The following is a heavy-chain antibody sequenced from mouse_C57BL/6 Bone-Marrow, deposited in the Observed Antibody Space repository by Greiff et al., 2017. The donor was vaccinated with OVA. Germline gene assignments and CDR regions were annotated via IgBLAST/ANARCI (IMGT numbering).Heavy chain of an antibody. V-gene: IGHV1-81*01. J-gene: IGHJ3*01. D-gene: IGHD1-1*01. Sequence: QVQLQQSGAELARPGASVKLSCKASGYTFTSYGLSWVKQRTGQGLEWIGEIYPRSGNTYYNEKFKGKATLTADKSSSTAYMELRSLTSEDSAVYFCARWVLLRHAWFAYWGQGTLVTVSA. CDR1: GYTFTSYG. CDR2: IYPRSGNT. CDR3: ARWVLLRHAWFAY.